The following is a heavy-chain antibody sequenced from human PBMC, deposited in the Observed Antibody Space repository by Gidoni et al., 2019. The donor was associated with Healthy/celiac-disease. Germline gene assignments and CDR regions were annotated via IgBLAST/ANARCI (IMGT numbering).Heavy chain of an antibody. CDR2: MNPNSGNT. Sequence: QLQLSQSGAEVKKLAASVKVSCKASRSTFPSYAINWVRQDTGQGLEWMGWMNPNSGNTGSAQKFQGRDTMSRSTSISTAYMELSSLSSEDTAVYYCARASDAVVVDGFADAFDIWGQGTMVTVSS. CDR1: RSTFPSYA. D-gene: IGHD2-2*01. V-gene: IGHV1-8*01. CDR3: ARASDAVVVDGFADAFDI. J-gene: IGHJ3*02.